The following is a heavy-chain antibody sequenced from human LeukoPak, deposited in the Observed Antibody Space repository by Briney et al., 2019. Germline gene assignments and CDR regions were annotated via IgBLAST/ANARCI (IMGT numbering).Heavy chain of an antibody. CDR3: ARGVIASGFDF. CDR1: GDSVSSKSAA. Sequence: SQTLSLTCAISGDSVSSKSAAWNWITQSPSRGLEWLGRTFYRSKWYYDFAVSVKSRLTINPDASKNQFSLQLNSVTPEDTAVYYCARGVIASGFDFWGQGTLVTVSS. J-gene: IGHJ4*02. CDR2: TFYRSKWYY. V-gene: IGHV6-1*01. D-gene: IGHD2-21*01.